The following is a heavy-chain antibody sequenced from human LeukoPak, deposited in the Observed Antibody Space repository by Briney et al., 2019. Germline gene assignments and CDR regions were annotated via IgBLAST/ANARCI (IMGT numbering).Heavy chain of an antibody. Sequence: GGSLRLSCAASGFTVSSNYMSWVRQAPGKGLEWVSVIYSGGSTYYADSVKGRFTISRDNSKNTLYLQMNSLRAEDTAVYYCARAGKYCSGGSCLYYFDYWGQGTLVTVSS. CDR3: ARAGKYCSGGSCLYYFDY. J-gene: IGHJ4*02. CDR1: GFTVSSNY. CDR2: IYSGGST. V-gene: IGHV3-66*01. D-gene: IGHD2-15*01.